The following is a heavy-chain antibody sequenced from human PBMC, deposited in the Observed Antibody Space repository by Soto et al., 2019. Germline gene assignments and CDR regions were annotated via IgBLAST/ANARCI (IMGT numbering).Heavy chain of an antibody. J-gene: IGHJ5*02. Sequence: SVKVSCKASGYTFSNYAISWVRQAPGQGLEWMGGIIPIFGTANYAQKFQGRVTITADESTSTAYMELSSLRSEDTAVYYCARDRGPSSGYYPYWFDPWGQGTLVTVSS. D-gene: IGHD3-22*01. CDR2: IIPIFGTA. CDR1: GYTFSNYA. CDR3: ARDRGPSSGYYPYWFDP. V-gene: IGHV1-69*13.